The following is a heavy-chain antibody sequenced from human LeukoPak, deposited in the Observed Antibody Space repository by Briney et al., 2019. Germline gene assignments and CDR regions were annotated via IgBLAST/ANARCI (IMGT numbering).Heavy chain of an antibody. CDR1: GFTFSNYG. CDR3: ERGSTYYDSSGQVPFDY. J-gene: IGHJ4*02. Sequence: PGGSLRLSCAASGFTFSNYGMHWVRQAPGKGLEWVAVISYDESNQYYADSVQGRFTISRDNSKNALYLQMNSLRAEDTAVYYCERGSTYYDSSGQVPFDYWGQGTLVTVSS. CDR2: ISYDESNQ. D-gene: IGHD3-22*01. V-gene: IGHV3-30*03.